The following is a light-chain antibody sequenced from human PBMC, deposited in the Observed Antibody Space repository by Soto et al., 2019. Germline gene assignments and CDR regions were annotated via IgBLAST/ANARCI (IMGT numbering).Light chain of an antibody. CDR2: DAS. CDR1: QSVSTF. V-gene: IGKV3-20*01. CDR3: QQYGSSPWT. J-gene: IGKJ1*01. Sequence: EIVLTQSPATLSLSPGERATLSCRTSQSVSTFLAWYQHKPGQAPRLLIHDASSRATGVPPRFSGSGSGTDFTLTISRLEPEDFAVYYCQQYGSSPWTFGQGTKV.